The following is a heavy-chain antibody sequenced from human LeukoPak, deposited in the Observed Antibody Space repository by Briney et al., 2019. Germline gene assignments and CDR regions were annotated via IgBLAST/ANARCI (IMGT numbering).Heavy chain of an antibody. Sequence: GGSLRLSCAASGFTFSSYSMNWVRQAPGKGLEWVSSISSSSSYIYYADSVKGRFTISRDNAKNSLYPQMNSLRAEDTAVYYCARGEVAAAPSDYWGQGTLVTVSS. CDR3: ARGEVAAAPSDY. CDR1: GFTFSSYS. D-gene: IGHD6-13*01. V-gene: IGHV3-21*01. CDR2: ISSSSSYI. J-gene: IGHJ4*02.